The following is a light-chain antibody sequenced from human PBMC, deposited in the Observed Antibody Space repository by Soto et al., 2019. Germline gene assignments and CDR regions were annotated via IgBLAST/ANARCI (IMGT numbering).Light chain of an antibody. CDR2: KAS. CDR1: QTISSW. CDR3: QHYNSYSEA. J-gene: IGKJ1*01. V-gene: IGKV1-5*03. Sequence: DIQMTQSPSTLSGSVGDRVTITCRASQTISSWLAWYQQKPGKAPKPLIYKASTLKSGVPSRFSVSGSGTEFTLTISSLQPDDFATYYCQHYNSYSEAFGQGTKVDIK.